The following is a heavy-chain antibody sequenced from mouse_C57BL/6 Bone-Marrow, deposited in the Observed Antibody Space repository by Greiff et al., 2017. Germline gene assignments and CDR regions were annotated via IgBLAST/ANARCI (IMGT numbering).Heavy chain of an antibody. CDR1: GYAFTNYL. J-gene: IGHJ2*01. CDR3: ARDGDYGDFDY. D-gene: IGHD1-1*01. Sequence: QVQLQQSGAELVRPGTSVKVSCKASGYAFTNYLIEWVKQRPGQGLEWIGVINPGSGGTKYNEKFKGKATLTADKSSSTAYMPLSSLTSEASAVYFCARDGDYGDFDYWGQGTTLTVSS. CDR2: INPGSGGT. V-gene: IGHV1-54*01.